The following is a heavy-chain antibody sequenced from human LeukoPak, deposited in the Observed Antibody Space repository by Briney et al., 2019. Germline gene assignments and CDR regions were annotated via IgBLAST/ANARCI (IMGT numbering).Heavy chain of an antibody. CDR1: GGSISSGSYY. Sequence: SETLSLTCTVSGGSISSGSYYWSWIRQPAGKGLEWIGRIYTSGSTNYNPSLKSRVTISVDTSKNQFSLKLSSVTAADTAVYYCARVMAPAVAGLNAFDIWGQGTMVTVSS. D-gene: IGHD6-19*01. V-gene: IGHV4-61*02. J-gene: IGHJ3*02. CDR3: ARVMAPAVAGLNAFDI. CDR2: IYTSGST.